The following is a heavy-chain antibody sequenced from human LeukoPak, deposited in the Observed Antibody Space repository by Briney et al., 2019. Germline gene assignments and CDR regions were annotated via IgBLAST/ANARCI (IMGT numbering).Heavy chain of an antibody. CDR1: GFTFSSYN. V-gene: IGHV3-48*01. D-gene: IGHD3-9*01. J-gene: IGHJ4*02. CDR2: INTKSKAI. Sequence: GGSLRLSCAASGFTFSSYNMNWIRQAPGKGLEWISFINTKSKAIYYADSVKGRFTISRDNARNLLHLQMNSMRAEDTALYFCVRDQDWAFDYWGQGTLVTVSS. CDR3: VRDQDWAFDY.